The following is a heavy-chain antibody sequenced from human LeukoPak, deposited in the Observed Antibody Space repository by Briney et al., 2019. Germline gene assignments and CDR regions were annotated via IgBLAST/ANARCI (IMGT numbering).Heavy chain of an antibody. D-gene: IGHD3-10*01. V-gene: IGHV3-33*03. CDR1: GFTFTSYG. J-gene: IGHJ4*02. CDR2: IWYDGSHK. Sequence: PGGSLRLSCAASGFTFTSYGMHWVRQAPGKGLEWVAMIWYDGSHKKYADSVEGRFSISRDTSKNTLYLQMNSLRADDTAVYYCARGVPIPATRPIDYWGQGSLVTVSS. CDR3: ARGVPIPATRPIDY.